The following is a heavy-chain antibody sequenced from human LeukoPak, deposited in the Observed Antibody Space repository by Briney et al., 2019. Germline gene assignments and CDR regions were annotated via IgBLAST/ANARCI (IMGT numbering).Heavy chain of an antibody. CDR3: VRATANGSGRTYDH. J-gene: IGHJ4*02. Sequence: LETLSLTCAVYGESMIGHYWTWIRQPPGKRLEWIGEIHHSGDTNSNPSLKNRVTMSIDMSKNQFSLKVKSVTAADTAVYYCVRATANGSGRTYDHWAQGNLVPVSS. CDR1: GESMIGHY. CDR2: IHHSGDT. V-gene: IGHV4-34*01. D-gene: IGHD3-10*01.